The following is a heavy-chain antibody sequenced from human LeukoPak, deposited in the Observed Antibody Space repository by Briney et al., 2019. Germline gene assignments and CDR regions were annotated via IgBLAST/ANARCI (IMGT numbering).Heavy chain of an antibody. V-gene: IGHV4-30-2*01. CDR2: IYHSGST. CDR1: GGSISSGGYS. CDR3: ARGLLDCSSTSCYSVYFDY. J-gene: IGHJ4*02. Sequence: MASETLSLTCAVSGGSISSGGYSWSWIRQPPGKGLEWIGYIYHSGSTYYNPSLKSRVTISVDRSKNQFSLKLSSVTAADTAVYYCARGLLDCSSTSCYSVYFDYWGQGTLVTVSS. D-gene: IGHD2-2*01.